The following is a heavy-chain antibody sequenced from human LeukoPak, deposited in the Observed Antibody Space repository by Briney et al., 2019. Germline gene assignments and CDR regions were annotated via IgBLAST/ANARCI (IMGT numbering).Heavy chain of an antibody. CDR2: IYYSGST. CDR3: AREDRDGYNYCFDY. D-gene: IGHD5-24*01. V-gene: IGHV4-59*12. CDR1: GGSISSYY. Sequence: PSETLSLTCTVSGGSISSYYWSWIRQPPGKGLEWIGYIYYSGSTNYNPSLKSRVTISVDTSKNQFSLQLNSVTPEDTAVYYCAREDRDGYNYCFDYWGQGTLVTVSS. J-gene: IGHJ4*02.